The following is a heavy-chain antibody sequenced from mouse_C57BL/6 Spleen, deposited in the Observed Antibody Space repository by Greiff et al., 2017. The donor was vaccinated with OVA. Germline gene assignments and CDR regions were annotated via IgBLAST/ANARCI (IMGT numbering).Heavy chain of an antibody. D-gene: IGHD3-2*02. V-gene: IGHV1-26*01. CDR1: GYTFTDYY. J-gene: IGHJ2*01. CDR2: INPNNGGT. Sequence: EVQLQQSGPELVKPGASVKISCKASGYTFTDYYMNWVKQSHGKSLEWIGDINPNNGGTSYNQKFKGKATLTVDKSSSTAYMELRSLTSEDSAVYYCARGPVSSGFDYWGQGTTLTVSS. CDR3: ARGPVSSGFDY.